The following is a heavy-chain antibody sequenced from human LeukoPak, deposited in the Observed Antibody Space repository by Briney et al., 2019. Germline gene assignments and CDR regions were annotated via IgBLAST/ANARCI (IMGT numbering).Heavy chain of an antibody. V-gene: IGHV1-18*01. CDR3: ARVAMVVTLNPYDY. D-gene: IGHD4-23*01. J-gene: IGHJ4*02. CDR1: GYTFTSYG. CDR2: ISAYNGNT. Sequence: ATVKVSCKASGYTFTSYGISWVRQAPGQGLEWMGWISAYNGNTNYAQKLQGRVTMTTDTSTSTAYMELRSLRSDDTAVYYRARVAMVVTLNPYDYWGQGTLVTVSS.